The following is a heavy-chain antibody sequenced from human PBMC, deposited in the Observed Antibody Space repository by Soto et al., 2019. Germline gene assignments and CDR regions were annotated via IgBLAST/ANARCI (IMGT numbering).Heavy chain of an antibody. CDR2: ISSSSSYI. V-gene: IGHV3-21*01. J-gene: IGHJ4*02. Sequence: GGSLRLSCAASGFTFSSYSMNWVRQAPGKGLEWVSSISSSSSYIYYADSVKGRFTISRDNAKNSLYLQMNSLRAEDTAVYYCARESPGEITDILTGYYDYWGQGTLVTVSS. D-gene: IGHD3-9*01. CDR1: GFTFSSYS. CDR3: ARESPGEITDILTGYYDY.